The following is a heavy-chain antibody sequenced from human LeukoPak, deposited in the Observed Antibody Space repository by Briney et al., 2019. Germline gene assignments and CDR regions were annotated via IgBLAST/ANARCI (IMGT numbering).Heavy chain of an antibody. V-gene: IGHV4-4*07. CDR1: GGSISSYY. CDR2: IYYSGST. Sequence: SETLSLTCTVSGGSISSYYWSWIRQPAGKGLEWIGRIYYSGSTNYNPSLKSRVTISVDTSKNQFSLKLSSVTAADTAVYYCARVYSSSWDNYFDYWGQGTLVTVSS. J-gene: IGHJ4*02. CDR3: ARVYSSSWDNYFDY. D-gene: IGHD6-13*01.